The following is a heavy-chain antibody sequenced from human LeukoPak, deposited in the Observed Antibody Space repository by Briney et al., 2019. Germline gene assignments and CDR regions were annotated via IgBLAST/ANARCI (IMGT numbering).Heavy chain of an antibody. CDR1: GFTFNNFG. V-gene: IGHV3-30*02. J-gene: IGHJ6*03. CDR2: IRYDESNR. CDR3: AKVAAAPPRYYMDV. D-gene: IGHD2-15*01. Sequence: GGSLRLSCATSGFTFNNFGMHWVRQVPGKGLEWVAFIRYDESNRYYAESVRGRFFNSRDSSKNTLYLQMNRLRFDDTAVYHCAKVAAAPPRYYMDVWGKGTTVTVSS.